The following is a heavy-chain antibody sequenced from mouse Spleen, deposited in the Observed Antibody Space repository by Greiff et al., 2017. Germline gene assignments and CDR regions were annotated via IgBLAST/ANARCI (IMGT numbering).Heavy chain of an antibody. J-gene: IGHJ3*01. CDR3: ARGQLGLSWFAY. CDR1: GYTFTSYW. Sequence: QVQLKQPGAELVKPGASVKLSCKASGYTFTSYWMQWVKQRPGQGLEWIGEIDPSDSYTNYNQKFKGKATLTVDTSSSTAYMQLSSLTSEDSAVYYCARGQLGLSWFAYWGQGTLVTVSA. CDR2: IDPSDSYT. D-gene: IGHD3-2*01. V-gene: IGHV1-50*01.